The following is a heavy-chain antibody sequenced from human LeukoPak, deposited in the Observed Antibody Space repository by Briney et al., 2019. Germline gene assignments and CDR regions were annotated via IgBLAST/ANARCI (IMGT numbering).Heavy chain of an antibody. D-gene: IGHD3-10*01. Sequence: SETLSLTCTVSGVSISTYHWTWIRQPAGKGLEWIGRISGSGSTIYNPSLKSRVTMPLDMSNNHFSLKMSSVTPADTAVYYCARDRGSDGSDQLDPWGQGILVIVSS. V-gene: IGHV4-4*07. CDR3: ARDRGSDGSDQLDP. J-gene: IGHJ5*02. CDR1: GVSISTYH. CDR2: ISGSGST.